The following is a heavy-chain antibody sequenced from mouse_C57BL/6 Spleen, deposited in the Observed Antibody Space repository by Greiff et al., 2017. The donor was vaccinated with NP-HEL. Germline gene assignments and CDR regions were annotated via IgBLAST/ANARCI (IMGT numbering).Heavy chain of an antibody. D-gene: IGHD4-1*01. CDR3: ARGGTGDWFAY. J-gene: IGHJ3*01. CDR1: GYTFTDYY. Sequence: VQLQQSGPELVKPGASVKISCKASGYTFTDYYMNWVKQSPGKSLEWIGDINPNNGGTSYNQKFKGKATLTVDKSSSTAYMELRSLTSEDSAVYYCARGGTGDWFAYWGQGTLVTVSA. CDR2: INPNNGGT. V-gene: IGHV1-26*01.